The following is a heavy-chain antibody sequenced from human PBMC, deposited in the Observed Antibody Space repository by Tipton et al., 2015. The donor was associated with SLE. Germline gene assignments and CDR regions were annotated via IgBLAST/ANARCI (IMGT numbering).Heavy chain of an antibody. CDR3: ARGIGAFDI. Sequence: TLSLTCTVSGYSISSGYYWGWIRQPQGKGLEWIGSIYQSGSTYYNPPLKSRVTISVDTSKNQFSLKLSSVTAAGTAVYYCARGIGAFDIWGQGTMVTVSS. CDR1: GYSISSGYY. J-gene: IGHJ3*02. V-gene: IGHV4-38-2*02. CDR2: IYQSGST.